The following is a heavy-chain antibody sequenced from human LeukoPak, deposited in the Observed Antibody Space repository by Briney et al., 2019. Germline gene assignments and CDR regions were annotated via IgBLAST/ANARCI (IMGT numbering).Heavy chain of an antibody. CDR3: ARDVGGGLVKASIGWFDP. Sequence: SVKVSCKASGGTFSSYAISWVRQAPGQGLEWMGGIIPIFGTANYAQKFQGRVTITTDESTSTAYMELSSLRSEDTAVYYCARDVGGGLVKASIGWFDPWGQGTLVTVSS. J-gene: IGHJ5*02. D-gene: IGHD6-6*01. CDR2: IIPIFGTA. V-gene: IGHV1-69*05. CDR1: GGTFSSYA.